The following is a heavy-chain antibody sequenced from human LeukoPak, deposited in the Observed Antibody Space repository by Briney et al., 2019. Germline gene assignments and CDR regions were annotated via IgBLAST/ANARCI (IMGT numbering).Heavy chain of an antibody. J-gene: IGHJ4*02. CDR1: GYSFTSYW. CDR2: IYPGDSDT. D-gene: IGHD3-10*01. Sequence: GASLKISCKGSGYSFTSYWFGWLRQMPGKGLEWMGIIYPGDSDTRYSPSFQGQVTISADKSISNAYLQWSSVKASDTAMYYCASLRVVRGVILRFDYWGQGTLVTVSS. CDR3: ASLRVVRGVILRFDY. V-gene: IGHV5-51*01.